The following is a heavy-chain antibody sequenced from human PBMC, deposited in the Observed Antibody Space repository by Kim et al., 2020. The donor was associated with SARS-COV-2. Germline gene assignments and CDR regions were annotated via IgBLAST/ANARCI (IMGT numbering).Heavy chain of an antibody. Sequence: GGSLRRSCAASGFTFTTYAMSWVRQAPGEGLEWVSAITGGGDNTYYADSVKGRFTISRDNSKNTLYLQMNSLRAEDTTLYYCAKGEQPDVWGQGTTVPVS. CDR3: AKGEQPDV. D-gene: IGHD1-1*01. J-gene: IGHJ6*02. V-gene: IGHV3-23*01. CDR1: GFTFTTYA. CDR2: ITGGGDNT.